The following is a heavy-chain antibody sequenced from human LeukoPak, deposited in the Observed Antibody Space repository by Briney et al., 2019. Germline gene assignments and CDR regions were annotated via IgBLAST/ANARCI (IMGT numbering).Heavy chain of an antibody. D-gene: IGHD2-15*01. Sequence: GGSLTLFCAAPGLTVSSNYMSWVRQASGKGLEWVPVIYSGGRTYYADSVKGRFTISRDNSKNSLYLQMNSLRAEDTAVYYCAGVGVVRFDYFDYWGQGTLVTVSS. V-gene: IGHV3-66*01. CDR3: AGVGVVRFDYFDY. CDR1: GLTVSSNY. CDR2: IYSGGRT. J-gene: IGHJ4*02.